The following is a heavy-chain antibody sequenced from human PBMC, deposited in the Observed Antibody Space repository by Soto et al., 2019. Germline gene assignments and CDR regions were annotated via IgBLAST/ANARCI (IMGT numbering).Heavy chain of an antibody. D-gene: IGHD1-26*01. CDR1: GGSISSGDYY. J-gene: IGHJ5*02. CDR2: IYYSGST. Sequence: QVQLQESGPGLVKPSQTLSLTCTVSGGSISSGDYYWGWIRQPPGKGLEWIGYIYYSGSTYYNPSLKSRVTISVDTSKNQFSLKLSSVTAADTAVYYCARQVGATAYWFDPWGQGTLVTVSS. CDR3: ARQVGATAYWFDP. V-gene: IGHV4-30-4*01.